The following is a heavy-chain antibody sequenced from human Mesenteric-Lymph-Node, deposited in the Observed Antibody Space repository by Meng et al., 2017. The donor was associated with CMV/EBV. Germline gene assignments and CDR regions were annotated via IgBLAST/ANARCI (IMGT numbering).Heavy chain of an antibody. Sequence: ASVKVSCKATGYTFTGYYMHWVRQAPGQGLEWMGWINPNSGGTNYAQKFQGRVTMTRDTSISTAYMELSRLRSDDTAVYYCASPLGCSGGSCYGWEPKPPDYYYGMDVWGQGTTVTVSS. CDR2: INPNSGGT. CDR3: ASPLGCSGGSCYGWEPKPPDYYYGMDV. J-gene: IGHJ6*02. V-gene: IGHV1-2*02. CDR1: GYTFTGYY. D-gene: IGHD2-15*01.